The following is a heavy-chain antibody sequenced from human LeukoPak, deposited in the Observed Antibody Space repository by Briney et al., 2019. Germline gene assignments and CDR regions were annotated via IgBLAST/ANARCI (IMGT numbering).Heavy chain of an antibody. CDR2: IYYSGST. CDR3: ASFPTLPYGLRFDP. D-gene: IGHD1-26*01. CDR1: GGSFSGYY. V-gene: IGHV4-34*01. J-gene: IGHJ5*02. Sequence: QASETLSLTCAVYGGSFSGYYWSWIRQPPGKGLEWIGSIYYSGSTYYNPSLKSRVTISVDTSKNQFSLKLSSVTAADTAVYYCASFPTLPYGLRFDPWGQGTLVTVSS.